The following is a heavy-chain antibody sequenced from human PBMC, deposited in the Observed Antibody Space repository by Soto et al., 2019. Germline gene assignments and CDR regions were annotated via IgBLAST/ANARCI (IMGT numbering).Heavy chain of an antibody. V-gene: IGHV4-39*01. CDR3: ARRGRSSSSSLAFDI. CDR2: IYYSGST. CDR1: GGSISSSDYY. J-gene: IGHJ3*02. D-gene: IGHD6-6*01. Sequence: NPSETLSLTCTVSGGSISSSDYYWGWIRQPPGKGLEWIGTIYYSGSTYYNPSLKSRVTISVDTSKNQFSLNLSSVTAADTAVYYCARRGRSSSSSLAFDIWGQGTMVTVSS.